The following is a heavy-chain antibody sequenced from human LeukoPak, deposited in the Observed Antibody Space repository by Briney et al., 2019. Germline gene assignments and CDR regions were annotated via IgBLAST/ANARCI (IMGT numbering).Heavy chain of an antibody. CDR1: GFTFISYA. D-gene: IGHD6-19*01. J-gene: IGHJ4*02. CDR3: AKDGDYSSGWYPFAY. Sequence: GGSLRLSCAASGFTFISYAMSWVRQAPGKGLEWVSAISGSGGSTYYADSVKGRFTISRDNSKNTLYLQMNSLRAEDRAVYYCAKDGDYSSGWYPFAYWGQGTLVTVSS. CDR2: ISGSGGST. V-gene: IGHV3-23*01.